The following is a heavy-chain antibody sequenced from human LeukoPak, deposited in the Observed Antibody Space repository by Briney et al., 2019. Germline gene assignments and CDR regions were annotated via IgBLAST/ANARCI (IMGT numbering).Heavy chain of an antibody. CDR2: MNPNSGNT. J-gene: IGHJ4*02. D-gene: IGHD5-12*01. CDR1: GYTFTSYD. CDR3: ARVDRDTSGYDYDFDS. Sequence: ASGKVACKASGYTFTSYDINWVRQATGQGLEWMGWMNPNSGNTGYAQKLQGRVTMTRNTSISTAYMELSSLRSEDTAVYYCARVDRDTSGYDYDFDSWGQGTLVTVSS. V-gene: IGHV1-8*01.